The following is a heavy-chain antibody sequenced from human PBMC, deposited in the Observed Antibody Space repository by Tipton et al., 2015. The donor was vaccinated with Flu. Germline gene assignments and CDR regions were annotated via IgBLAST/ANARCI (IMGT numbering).Heavy chain of an antibody. CDR3: ARLYGDQDAFDI. J-gene: IGHJ3*02. Sequence: TLSLTCTVSGGSISSYYWSWIRQPPGKGLEWIGYIYYSGSTNCNPSLKSRVTISVDTSKNQFSLKLSSVTAADTAVYYCARLYGDQDAFDIWGQGTMVTVSS. CDR1: GGSISSYY. D-gene: IGHD4-17*01. CDR2: IYYSGST. V-gene: IGHV4-59*01.